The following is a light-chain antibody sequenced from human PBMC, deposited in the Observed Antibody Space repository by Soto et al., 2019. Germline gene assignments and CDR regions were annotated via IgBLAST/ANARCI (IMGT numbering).Light chain of an antibody. Sequence: DIQMTQSPTSLSASVGDRVTITCRASQNTGFFLNWYQQKPGEAPKVLIYAASSLRIGVPSRFSGSGSGTDFTLTISSPQPEDSAIYYCQQSHSTLITFGQGTRLEIK. V-gene: IGKV1-39*01. CDR1: QNTGFF. CDR2: AAS. J-gene: IGKJ5*01. CDR3: QQSHSTLIT.